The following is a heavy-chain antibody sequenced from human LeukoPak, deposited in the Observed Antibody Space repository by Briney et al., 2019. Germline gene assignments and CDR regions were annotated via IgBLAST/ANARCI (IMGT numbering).Heavy chain of an antibody. CDR1: GGSISTDY. CDR2: IYNTGST. V-gene: IGHV4-59*01. J-gene: IGHJ4*02. D-gene: IGHD3-22*01. CDR3: ARVTGYMIEDYFDY. Sequence: PSETLSLTCTVSGGSISTDYWSWIRHSPGKGLEWIGYIYNTGSTNYKPSLKSRVTISVETSKNQFSLKLRSVTAADTAVYYCARVTGYMIEDYFDYWGQGTLVTVSS.